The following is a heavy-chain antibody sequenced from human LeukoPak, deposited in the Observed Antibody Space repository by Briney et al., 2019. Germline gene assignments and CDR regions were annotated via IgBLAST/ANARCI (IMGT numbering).Heavy chain of an antibody. J-gene: IGHJ1*01. CDR1: GYTFTSYG. D-gene: IGHD6-13*01. V-gene: IGHV1-18*01. Sequence: ASVKVSCNASGYTFTSYGISWVRQAPGQGLEWMGWISAYNGNTNYAEKVQGRVTMTTDTSTSTAYMELRSLGSDDTAVYYCARKGPPGAAAGTGYFQHWGQGTLVTVSS. CDR2: ISAYNGNT. CDR3: ARKGPPGAAAGTGYFQH.